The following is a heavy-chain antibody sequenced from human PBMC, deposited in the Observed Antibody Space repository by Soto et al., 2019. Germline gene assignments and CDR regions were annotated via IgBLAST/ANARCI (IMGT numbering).Heavy chain of an antibody. CDR1: GDSVSSNSAA. CDR2: TYYRSKWFN. CDR3: GRWAHEGGAFVI. J-gene: IGHJ3*02. D-gene: IGHD3-16*01. V-gene: IGHV6-1*01. Sequence: PSQTLSLTCAISGDSVSSNSAAWSWIRQSPSRGHEWLGRTYYRSKWFNVYAVSVKSRITISPDTSKNQFSLQLNSVTPEDTAVYYCGRWAHEGGAFVIWGQGTMVTVS.